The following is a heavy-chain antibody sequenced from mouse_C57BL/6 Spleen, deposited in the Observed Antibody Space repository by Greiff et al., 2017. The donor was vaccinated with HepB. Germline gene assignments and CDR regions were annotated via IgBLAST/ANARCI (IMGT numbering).Heavy chain of an antibody. CDR1: GFTFSDYG. CDR2: ISSGSSTI. D-gene: IGHD2-2*01. V-gene: IGHV5-17*01. J-gene: IGHJ4*01. Sequence: DVKLVESGGGLVKPGGSLKLSCAASGFTFSDYGMHWVRQAPEKGLEWVAYISSGSSTIYYADTVKGRFTISRDNAKNTLFLQMTSLRSEDTAIYYCARGDGYVYAMDYWGQGTSVTVSS. CDR3: ARGDGYVYAMDY.